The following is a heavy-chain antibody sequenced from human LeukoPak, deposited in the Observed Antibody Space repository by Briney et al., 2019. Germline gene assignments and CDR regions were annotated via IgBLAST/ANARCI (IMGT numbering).Heavy chain of an antibody. D-gene: IGHD6-13*01. J-gene: IGHJ4*02. CDR1: GFTFSSYW. Sequence: GGSLRLSCAASGFTFSSYWMSWVRQAPGKGLEWVSSISSSSSYIYYADSVKGRFTISRDNAKISLYLQMNSLRAEDTAVYYCARSGYSSSWLFDYWAREPWSPSPQ. V-gene: IGHV3-21*01. CDR3: ARSGYSSSWLFDY. CDR2: ISSSSSYI.